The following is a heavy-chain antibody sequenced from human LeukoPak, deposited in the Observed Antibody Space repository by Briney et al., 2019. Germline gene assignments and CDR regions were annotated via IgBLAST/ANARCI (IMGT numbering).Heavy chain of an antibody. V-gene: IGHV4-59*12. CDR2: IDYSVIT. CDR3: ARGISGYYYLPYFDY. J-gene: IGHJ4*02. D-gene: IGHD3-22*01. Sequence: SETLSLTCTLSGGSISSYYWSWVPQPPGNGLEGIGYIDYSVITDYNPSLNTRVTISVDTSKHQLSLKLSSVAAADTAVYYCARGISGYYYLPYFDYWGQGTLVTVSS. CDR1: GGSISSYY.